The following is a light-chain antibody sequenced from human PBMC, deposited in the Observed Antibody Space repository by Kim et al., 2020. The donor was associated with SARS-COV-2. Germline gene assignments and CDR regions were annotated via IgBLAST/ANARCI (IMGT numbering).Light chain of an antibody. CDR3: QQYGSSPPYT. CDR2: GAS. CDR1: QSVSSSY. J-gene: IGKJ2*01. Sequence: EIVLTQSPGTLSLSPGERFTLSCRASQSVSSSYLAWYQQKPGQAPRLLIYGASSRATGIPDRFSGSGSGTDFTLTISRLEPEDFAVYYCQQYGSSPPYTFGQGTKLEI. V-gene: IGKV3-20*01.